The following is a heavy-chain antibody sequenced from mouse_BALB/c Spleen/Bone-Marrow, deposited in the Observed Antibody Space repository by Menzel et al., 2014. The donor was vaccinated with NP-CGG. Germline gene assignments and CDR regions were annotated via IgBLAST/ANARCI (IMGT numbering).Heavy chain of an antibody. CDR1: GYTFTSFY. V-gene: IGHV1S81*02. Sequence: VQLQQSGAELVKPGASVKLSCKASGYTFTSFYMYWVKQRPGQGLEWIGGINPSNGGTNFNEKFKSKATLTLDKSSSPAYMQLSSLSSEDSAVYYCRRGSYGSSQYYFDYWGQGTTLTVSS. CDR3: RRGSYGSSQYYFDY. D-gene: IGHD1-1*01. J-gene: IGHJ2*01. CDR2: INPSNGGT.